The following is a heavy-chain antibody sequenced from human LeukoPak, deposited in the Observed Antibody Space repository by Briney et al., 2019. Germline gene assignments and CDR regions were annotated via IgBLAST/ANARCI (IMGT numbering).Heavy chain of an antibody. J-gene: IGHJ4*02. Sequence: ASVKVSCKASGYTFTRHGISWVRQAPGQGLEWMGWISAYNGNTNYAQKLQGRVTITRNTSISTAYMELSSLRSEDTAVYYCARGLPGGSGSYYQFDYWGQGTLVTVSS. CDR2: ISAYNGNT. D-gene: IGHD3-10*01. CDR3: ARGLPGGSGSYYQFDY. CDR1: GYTFTRHG. V-gene: IGHV1-18*01.